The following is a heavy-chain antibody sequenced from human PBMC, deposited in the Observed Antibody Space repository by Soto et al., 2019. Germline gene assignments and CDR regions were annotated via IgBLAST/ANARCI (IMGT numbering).Heavy chain of an antibody. V-gene: IGHV4-61*08. J-gene: IGHJ4*02. CDR3: AREFYYDSSGIGFDS. D-gene: IGHD3-22*01. CDR1: GGSISSGGYS. CDR2: FYSSGSP. Sequence: SXTLSLTCAVSGGSISSGGYSWSWIRQPPGKGLEWIGDFYSSGSPHHNPSLKNRVSISEDRSKNEFSLKLSSVTAADTAIYYCAREFYYDSSGIGFDSWGQGTLVTVSS.